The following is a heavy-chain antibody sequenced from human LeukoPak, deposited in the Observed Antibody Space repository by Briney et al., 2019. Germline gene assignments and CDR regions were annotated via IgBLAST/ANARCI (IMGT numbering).Heavy chain of an antibody. D-gene: IGHD2-2*02. J-gene: IGHJ4*02. V-gene: IGHV3-48*01. Sequence: GGSLRLSCAASGFTFSHYSVNWVRQAPGKGLEWLSYISSSSSTIYYADSVKGRFTISRDNAKNSLYLQMNSLRAEDTAVYYCARDSCSTTSCYTFYFDYWGQGTLVTVSS. CDR3: ARDSCSTTSCYTFYFDY. CDR2: ISSSSSTI. CDR1: GFTFSHYS.